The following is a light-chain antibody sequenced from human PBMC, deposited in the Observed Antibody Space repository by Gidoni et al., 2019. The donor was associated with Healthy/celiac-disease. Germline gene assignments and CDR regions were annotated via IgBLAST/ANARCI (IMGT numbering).Light chain of an antibody. CDR1: RSVFYSSNSKNY. CDR2: WAS. V-gene: IGKV4-1*01. CDR3: QKYYSRPWT. J-gene: IGKJ1*01. Sequence: DIVMTQSPDSLAVSLGERATVNCKSSRSVFYSSNSKNYLAWYQQKPGQPPKMLIYWASTRESGVPDRFSGSGSGTDFTLTISSLQAEDVAVYYCQKYYSRPWTFGQXTKVEIK.